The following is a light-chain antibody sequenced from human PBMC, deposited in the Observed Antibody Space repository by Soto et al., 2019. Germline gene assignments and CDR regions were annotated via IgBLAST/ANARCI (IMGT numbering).Light chain of an antibody. V-gene: IGKV1-5*03. Sequence: DIPMTQSPSTLSASVGDRVTITCRASQSISSWLVWYQQKPGKAPKLLIYKASSLESGVPSRFSGSESGTEFTLTISSLQPDDFATYYCQQYYTYPLTFGGGTKVEIK. J-gene: IGKJ4*01. CDR2: KAS. CDR1: QSISSW. CDR3: QQYYTYPLT.